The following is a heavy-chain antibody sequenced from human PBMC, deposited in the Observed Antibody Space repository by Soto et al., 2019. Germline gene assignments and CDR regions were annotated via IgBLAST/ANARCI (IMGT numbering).Heavy chain of an antibody. CDR3: AKDGGDGYHRLG. V-gene: IGHV3-23*01. J-gene: IGHJ4*02. Sequence: GGSLRLSCATSGFIFSDFAMTWVRQAPGMGLEWVSAMSGANEDRGYAVSAKGRFTISRDNSKNTLYLQLNSLRAEDTAIYYCAKDGGDGYHRLGWGQGTLVTVSS. CDR1: GFIFSDFA. CDR2: MSGANEDR. D-gene: IGHD3-16*01.